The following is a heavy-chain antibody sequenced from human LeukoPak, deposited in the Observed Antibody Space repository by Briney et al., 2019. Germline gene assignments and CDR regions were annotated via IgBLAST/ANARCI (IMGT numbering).Heavy chain of an antibody. D-gene: IGHD3-10*01. CDR2: ISAYNGNT. J-gene: IGHJ5*02. CDR1: GYTFTRYG. Sequence: ASVKVSCKASGYTFTRYGISWVRQAPGQGLEWMGWISAYNGNTNYAQKLQGRVTMTTDTSTSTAYMELRSLRSDDTAVYYCAREKGLLWFGERGNWFDPWGQATLVTVSS. CDR3: AREKGLLWFGERGNWFDP. V-gene: IGHV1-18*04.